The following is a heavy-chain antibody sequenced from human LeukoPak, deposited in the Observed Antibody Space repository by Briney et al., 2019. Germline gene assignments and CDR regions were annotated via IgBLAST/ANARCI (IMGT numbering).Heavy chain of an antibody. D-gene: IGHD3-10*01. CDR1: GGSISSSSYY. J-gene: IGHJ3*02. V-gene: IGHV4-39*07. CDR2: IYYSGST. Sequence: PSETLSLTCTVSGGSISSSSYYWGWIRQPPGKGLEWIGSIYYSGSTYYNPSLKSRVTISVDTSKNQFSLKLSSVTAADTAVYYCARDHLPGTITMVRGVFDIWGQGTMVTVSS. CDR3: ARDHLPGTITMVRGVFDI.